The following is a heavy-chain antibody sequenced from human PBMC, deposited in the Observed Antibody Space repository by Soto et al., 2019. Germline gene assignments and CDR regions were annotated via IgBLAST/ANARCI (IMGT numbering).Heavy chain of an antibody. CDR2: INPSGGST. J-gene: IGHJ4*02. Sequence: QVQLVQSGAEVKKPGASVKVSCKASGYTFTSYYMHWVRQAPGQGLEWMGIINPSGGSTSYAQKFKGRVTMTRDTSTSTVYMELSSLRSEDTAVYYCARDGRSSYSSAWYYFDYWGQGTLVTVS. CDR3: ARDGRSSYSSAWYYFDY. CDR1: GYTFTSYY. D-gene: IGHD6-19*01. V-gene: IGHV1-46*01.